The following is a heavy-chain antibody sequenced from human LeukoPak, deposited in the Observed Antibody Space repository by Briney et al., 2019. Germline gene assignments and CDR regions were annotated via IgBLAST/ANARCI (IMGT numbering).Heavy chain of an antibody. D-gene: IGHD3-22*01. CDR2: IYSGGST. J-gene: IGHJ4*02. CDR1: GFTFSSYG. CDR3: ARDQRSGSENY. Sequence: PGGSLRLSCAASGFTFSSYGMHWVRQAPGKGLEWVSVIYSGGSTYYADSVKGRFTISRDNSKNTLYPQMNSLRAEDTAVYYCARDQRSGSENYWGQGTLVTVSS. V-gene: IGHV3-66*01.